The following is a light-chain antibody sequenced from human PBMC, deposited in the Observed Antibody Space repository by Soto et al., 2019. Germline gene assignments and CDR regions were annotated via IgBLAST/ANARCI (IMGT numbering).Light chain of an antibody. CDR2: SAS. CDR3: QQYNKWPKM. V-gene: IGKV3-15*01. J-gene: IGKJ1*01. CDR1: QSVSDN. Sequence: EIVMTQSPATLSVSPGERATLSCRASQSVSDNLAWYQQKPGQAPRLLIHSASATATGIPARFSGSGSGTEFTLTISSLQSEDFAVYYCQQYNKWPKMFGQGTKVDIK.